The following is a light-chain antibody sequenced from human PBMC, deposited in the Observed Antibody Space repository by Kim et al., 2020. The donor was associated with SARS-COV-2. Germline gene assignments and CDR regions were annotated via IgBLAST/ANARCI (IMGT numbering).Light chain of an antibody. CDR3: CSYAGIWV. V-gene: IGLV2-23*02. CDR2: GVN. J-gene: IGLJ3*02. CDR1: SSDVGNYNL. Sequence: QSVVTQPASASGSPGQSITISCTGSSSDVGNYNLVSWYQQHPGKAPKLMIYGVNKRPSGVSNRFSGSKSGNTTSLTISGLQVEDEADYYCCSYAGIWVFGGGTQLTVL.